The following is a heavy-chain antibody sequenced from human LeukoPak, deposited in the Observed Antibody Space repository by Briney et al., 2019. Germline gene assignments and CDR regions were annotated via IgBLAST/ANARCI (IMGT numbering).Heavy chain of an antibody. CDR2: ISASGGST. J-gene: IGHJ4*02. Sequence: PGGSLRLSCAVSGFTFKNYAMTWVRQAPGKGLEWVSGISASGGSTYYAGSVKGRLTISRDYSKNTVYLQMSSLRAEDTALYYCAKDSGGYSSSSFGSWGQGTLVTVSS. V-gene: IGHV3-23*01. D-gene: IGHD6-13*01. CDR3: AKDSGGYSSSSFGS. CDR1: GFTFKNYA.